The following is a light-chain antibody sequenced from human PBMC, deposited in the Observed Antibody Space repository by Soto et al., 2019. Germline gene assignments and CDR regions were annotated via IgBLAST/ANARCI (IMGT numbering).Light chain of an antibody. CDR1: QDTSNY. CDR3: QQYDHPPYT. J-gene: IGKJ2*01. CDR2: DAS. V-gene: IGKV1-33*01. Sequence: DIQMTQSPSSLSASVGDRVTITCQASQDTSNYLNWYQQKPGKAPKLLIYDASNLETGVPSRFSGSGSGTDFSLTVDSLQPEDTATYYCQQYDHPPYTFGQGTKVDIK.